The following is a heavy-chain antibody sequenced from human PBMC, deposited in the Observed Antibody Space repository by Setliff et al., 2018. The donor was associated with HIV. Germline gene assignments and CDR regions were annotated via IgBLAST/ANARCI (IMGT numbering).Heavy chain of an antibody. CDR1: GYTSTGYY. J-gene: IGHJ5*02. CDR2: INLNSGGT. D-gene: IGHD6-19*01. V-gene: IGHV1-2*06. CDR3: ARGAVAGDGWFDP. Sequence: ASVKVSCKASGYTSTGYYVHWVRQAPGQGLEWMGRINLNSGGTTYAQRFQGRVTMTWDTSISTAYMELSRLRSDDTAVYYCARGAVAGDGWFDPWGQGALVTVSS.